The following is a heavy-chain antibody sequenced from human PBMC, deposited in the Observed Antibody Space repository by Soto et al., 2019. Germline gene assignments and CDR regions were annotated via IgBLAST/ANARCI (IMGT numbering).Heavy chain of an antibody. CDR1: GYTFTSYP. CDR2: INTGNGNT. V-gene: IGHV1-3*05. J-gene: IGHJ5*02. Sequence: QVQLVQYGAEEKKPGASVKVSCKASGYTFTSYPMHWVRQAPGRRLEWMGWINTGNGNTRYSQKFQGRVTITRDTSASTAYMQLSSLRSEDTAVYYCATDRGGYCSGGSCDEVWFDPWGQGTLVTVSS. CDR3: ATDRGGYCSGGSCDEVWFDP. D-gene: IGHD2-15*01.